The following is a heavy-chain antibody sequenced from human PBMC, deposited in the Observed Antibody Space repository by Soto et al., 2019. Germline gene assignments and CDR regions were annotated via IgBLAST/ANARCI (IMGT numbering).Heavy chain of an antibody. CDR1: GYSFITSYH. J-gene: IGHJ3*02. CDR2: INPTGSRT. V-gene: IGHV1-46*03. Sequence: QVQLVQSGAEVKKPGPSVKVSCKASGYSFITSYHMHWVRQAPGQGLEWMGIINPTGSRTRYSQKFPVRLTKTRDTSTATDYMELSNLTSEDTAVYFCARDTGYDHDAFDIWGQGTRVTVSS. D-gene: IGHD5-12*01. CDR3: ARDTGYDHDAFDI.